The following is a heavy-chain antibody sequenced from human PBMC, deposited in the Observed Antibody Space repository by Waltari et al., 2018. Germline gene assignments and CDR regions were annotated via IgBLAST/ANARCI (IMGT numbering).Heavy chain of an antibody. D-gene: IGHD1-7*01. V-gene: IGHV4-59*01. CDR1: GGSISSYY. Sequence: QVQLQESGPGLVKPSETLSLTCTVSGGSISSYYWSWIRQPPGKGLEWIGYIYYSGSTNYNPSLKSRVTISVDTSKNQFSLKLSSVTAADTAVYYCARDRTIRVYGMDVWGQGTTVTVSS. J-gene: IGHJ6*02. CDR3: ARDRTIRVYGMDV. CDR2: IYYSGST.